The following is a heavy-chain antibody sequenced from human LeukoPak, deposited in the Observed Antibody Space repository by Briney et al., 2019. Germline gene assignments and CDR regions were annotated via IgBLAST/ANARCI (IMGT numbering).Heavy chain of an antibody. CDR1: GDSVSSNSAA. V-gene: IGHV6-1*01. J-gene: IGHJ3*02. Sequence: SQTLSLTCAISGDSVSSNSAAWNWFRQSPSRGLEWLGRTYCRSTCYSDYAVSVKSRIAINPDTSKNQFSLQLNSVTPEDTAVYYCARTRTATHAFDIWGQGTMVTVSS. D-gene: IGHD2-21*02. CDR2: TYCRSTCYS. CDR3: ARTRTATHAFDI.